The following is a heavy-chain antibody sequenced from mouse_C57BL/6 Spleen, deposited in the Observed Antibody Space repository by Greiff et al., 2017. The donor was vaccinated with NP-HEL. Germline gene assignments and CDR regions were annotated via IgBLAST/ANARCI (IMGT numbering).Heavy chain of an antibody. V-gene: IGHV5-4*01. Sequence: EVQGVESGGGLVKPGGSLKLSCAASGFTFSSYAMSWVRQTPEKRLEWVATISDGGSYTYYPDNVKGRFTISRDNAKNNLYLQMSHLKSEDTAMYYCARGHYGSSYYWYFDVWGTGTTVTVSS. CDR2: ISDGGSYT. J-gene: IGHJ1*03. CDR3: ARGHYGSSYYWYFDV. D-gene: IGHD1-1*01. CDR1: GFTFSSYA.